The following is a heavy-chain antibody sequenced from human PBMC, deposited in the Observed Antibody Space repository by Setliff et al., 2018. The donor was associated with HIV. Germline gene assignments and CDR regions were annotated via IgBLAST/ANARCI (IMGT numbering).Heavy chain of an antibody. CDR2: IFHSGST. J-gene: IGHJ4*02. D-gene: IGHD6-19*01. V-gene: IGHV4-38-2*01. CDR1: GYSISNGYF. CDR3: ARQGNRAVVGTEY. Sequence: KTSETLSLTCDVSGYSISNGYFWGWIRQPPEKGLEWIGSIFHSGSTYYNPSLKSRVTISVDTSKNQFPLKLNSVTAADTAVYYCARQGNRAVVGTEYWGQGTLVTVSS.